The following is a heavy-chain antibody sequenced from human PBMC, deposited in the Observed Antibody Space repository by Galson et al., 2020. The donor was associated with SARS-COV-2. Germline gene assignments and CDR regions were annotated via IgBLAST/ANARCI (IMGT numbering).Heavy chain of an antibody. Sequence: ASVKVSCKVSGYTLTELSMHWVRQAPGKGLAWMGGFDPEDGETIYEQKFQGRVTMTEDTSTDTAYMELSSLRSEDTAVYYCATSPPVGEANWFDPWGQGTLVTVSS. CDR2: FDPEDGET. CDR3: ATSPPVGEANWFDP. V-gene: IGHV1-24*01. D-gene: IGHD2-8*02. J-gene: IGHJ5*02. CDR1: GYTLTELS.